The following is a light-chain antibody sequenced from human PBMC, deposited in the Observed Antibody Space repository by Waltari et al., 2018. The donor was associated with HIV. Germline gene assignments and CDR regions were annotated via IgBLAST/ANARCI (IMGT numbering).Light chain of an antibody. J-gene: IGKJ4*01. V-gene: IGKV3-11*01. CDR1: QNVSNY. CDR3: QQRGDWPLT. Sequence: EIVLTQSPATLSLSPGERATLSCRASQNVSNYLMWYQQKPGQAPRLLIYGASNRATGIPARFSGSGSGTDFTLTISSLEPEDFAFYYCQQRGDWPLTFGGGTKVEIK. CDR2: GAS.